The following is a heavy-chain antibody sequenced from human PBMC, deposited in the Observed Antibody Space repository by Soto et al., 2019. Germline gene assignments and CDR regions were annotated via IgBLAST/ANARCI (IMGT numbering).Heavy chain of an antibody. CDR2: ISYDGSNK. D-gene: IGHD6-6*01. CDR1: GFTFSSYG. Sequence: GGSLRLSCAASGFTFSSYGMHWVRQAPGKGLEWVAVISYDGSNKYYADSVKGRFTISRDNSKNTLYLQMNSLRAEDTAVYYCANTFEYSSSAGLYYYYGMDVWGQGTTVTVSS. V-gene: IGHV3-30*18. J-gene: IGHJ6*01. CDR3: ANTFEYSSSAGLYYYYGMDV.